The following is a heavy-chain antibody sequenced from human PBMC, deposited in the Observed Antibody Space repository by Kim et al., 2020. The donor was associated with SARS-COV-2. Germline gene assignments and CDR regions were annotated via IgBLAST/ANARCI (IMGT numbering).Heavy chain of an antibody. J-gene: IGHJ3*02. D-gene: IGHD3-9*01. CDR1: GGSISSSSYY. CDR3: ARLWDPNLRYFDWLFPHGGDMLGFDT. CDR2: IYYSGST. V-gene: IGHV4-39*01. Sequence: SETLSLTCTVSGGSISSSSYYWGWIRQPPGKGLEWIGSIYYSGSTYYNPSLKSRVTISVDTSKNQFSLKLSSVTAADTAVYYCARLWDPNLRYFDWLFPHGGDMLGFDTCGQGAMVTVSS.